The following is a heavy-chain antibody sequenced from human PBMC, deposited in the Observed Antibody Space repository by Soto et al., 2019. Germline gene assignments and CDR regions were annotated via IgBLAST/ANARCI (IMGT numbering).Heavy chain of an antibody. CDR1: GGTFSSFG. V-gene: IGHV1-69*13. CDR2: IIPLYGTA. J-gene: IGHJ4*02. Sequence: SVKVSCKASGGTFSSFGFNWVRQAPGQGLEWMGGIIPLYGTANHAQRFQGRVTISADESTSTVYMELISLRSEDTAIYYCARDRSMDGYNSRSFDYWGQGTLVTVSS. CDR3: ARDRSMDGYNSRSFDY. D-gene: IGHD5-12*01.